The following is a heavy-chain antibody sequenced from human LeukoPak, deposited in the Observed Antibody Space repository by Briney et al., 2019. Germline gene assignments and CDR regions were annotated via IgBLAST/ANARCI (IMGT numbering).Heavy chain of an antibody. CDR3: AAVLPSASTGHYYGIDV. Sequence: PGGSPRLSCAASGFTFNNYGMHWVRQAPGKGLEWVAVISYHGSEKFYAESVKGRFTISRDNSKSTLYLQMNSLRAEDTALYYCAAVLPSASTGHYYGIDVWGQGTMVTVSS. D-gene: IGHD2-2*01. CDR1: GFTFNNYG. V-gene: IGHV3-30*03. CDR2: ISYHGSEK. J-gene: IGHJ6*02.